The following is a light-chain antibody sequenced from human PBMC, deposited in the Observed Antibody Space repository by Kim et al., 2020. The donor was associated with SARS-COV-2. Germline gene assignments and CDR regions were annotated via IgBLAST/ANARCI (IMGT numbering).Light chain of an antibody. V-gene: IGKV3-11*01. CDR1: QSVSDS. CDR3: QRRSTWPT. J-gene: IGKJ2*01. Sequence: SSAPGETATQSRTDSQSVSDSLAWSQQNPGQPPRLLIYEVSRRATGIPARFSGSGSGTHFPLSINSLEREDFAVYYCQRRSTWPTFGQGPKLEI. CDR2: EVS.